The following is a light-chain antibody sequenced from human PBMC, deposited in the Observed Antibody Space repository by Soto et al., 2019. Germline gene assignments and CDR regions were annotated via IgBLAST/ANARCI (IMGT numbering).Light chain of an antibody. CDR1: SSDVGGYNY. J-gene: IGLJ3*02. CDR3: SSYTTSSTHWV. V-gene: IGLV2-14*01. Sequence: QSALTQPASVSGSPGQSITISCTGTSSDVGGYNYVSWYQQHPGKAPKLMIYEVSNRPSGVSNRFSGSKSGNTASLTISRLQAEGEADYYCSSYTTSSTHWVFGGGTQLTVL. CDR2: EVS.